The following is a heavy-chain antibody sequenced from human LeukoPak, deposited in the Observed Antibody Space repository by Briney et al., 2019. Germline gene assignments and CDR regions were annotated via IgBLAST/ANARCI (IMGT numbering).Heavy chain of an antibody. CDR2: IIPILGIA. CDR1: GGTFSSYA. D-gene: IGHD3-22*01. Sequence: ASVKVSCKASGGTFSSYAISWVRQAPGQGLEWMGRIIPILGIANYAQKFQGRVTITADKSTSTAYMELSSLRSEDTAVYYCARDELNDSSGYYDYWGQGTLVTVSS. V-gene: IGHV1-69*04. CDR3: ARDELNDSSGYYDY. J-gene: IGHJ4*02.